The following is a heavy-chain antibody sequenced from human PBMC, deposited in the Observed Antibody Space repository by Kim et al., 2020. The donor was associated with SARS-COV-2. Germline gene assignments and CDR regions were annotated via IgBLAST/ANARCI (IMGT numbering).Heavy chain of an antibody. Sequence: GESLKISCKGSGYSFTSYWIGWVRQMPGKGLEWMGIIYPGDSDTRYSPSFQGQVTISADKSISTAYLQWSSLKASDTAMYYCARHGRYRTAAGPYYYYGMDVWGQGTTVTVSS. CDR1: GYSFTSYW. J-gene: IGHJ6*02. CDR3: ARHGRYRTAAGPYYYYGMDV. V-gene: IGHV5-51*01. CDR2: IYPGDSDT. D-gene: IGHD6-13*01.